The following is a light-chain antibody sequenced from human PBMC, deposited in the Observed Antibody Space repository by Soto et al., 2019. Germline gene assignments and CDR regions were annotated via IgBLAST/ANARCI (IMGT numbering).Light chain of an antibody. CDR3: QQYGSSGT. Sequence: EIVFTQSPGTLALSPGERATFSCRASQRASSNYLAWYQQKPGRAPRLLIYGASKRASGIPGRCSGSGAGTDFPITSSRLEAEDFAEYYCQQYGSSGTVGQGTKVEI. V-gene: IGKV3-20*01. J-gene: IGKJ1*01. CDR1: QRASSNY. CDR2: GAS.